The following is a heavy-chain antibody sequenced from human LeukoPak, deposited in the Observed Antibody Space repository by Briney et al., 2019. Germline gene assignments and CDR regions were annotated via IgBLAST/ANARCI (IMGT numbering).Heavy chain of an antibody. J-gene: IGHJ3*02. CDR1: GFTFSSYA. D-gene: IGHD1-1*01. CDR3: AKGSNWNPTTGSFDI. V-gene: IGHV3-23*01. Sequence: GGSLRLSCAASGFTFSSYAMSWVRQAPGKGLEWVSAISGSGGSTYYADSVKGRFTISRDNSKNTLYLQMNSLRAEDTAVYYWAKGSNWNPTTGSFDIWGQGTMVTVPS. CDR2: ISGSGGST.